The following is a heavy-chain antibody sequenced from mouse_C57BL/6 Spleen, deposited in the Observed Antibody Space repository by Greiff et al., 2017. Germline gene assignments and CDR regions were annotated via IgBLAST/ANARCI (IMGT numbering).Heavy chain of an antibody. CDR1: GYTFTSYW. D-gene: IGHD2-4*01. Sequence: QVQLQQPGAELVMPGASVKLSCKASGYTFTSYWMHWVKQRPGQGLEWIGEIDPSDSYTNYNQKFKGKSTLTVDKSSSTAYMQLSSLPSEDSAVYYCSKGPYDYHWYFDVWGTGTTVTVSS. V-gene: IGHV1-69*01. J-gene: IGHJ1*03. CDR2: IDPSDSYT. CDR3: SKGPYDYHWYFDV.